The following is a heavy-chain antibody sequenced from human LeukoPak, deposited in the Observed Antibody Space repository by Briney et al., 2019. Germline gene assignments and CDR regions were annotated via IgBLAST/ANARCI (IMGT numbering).Heavy chain of an antibody. CDR2: IVASYVGT. V-gene: IGHV3-23*01. J-gene: IGHJ5*02. Sequence: PGGSLRLSCAASGFTFSRYTMAWVRQAPGKGLEWVASIVASYVGTYYVDSVKGRFVVSRDNSKNTLYLQMDRLRLEDAAMYFCVRGRAAGLLDWFDPWGPGTLVTVSS. CDR3: VRGRAAGLLDWFDP. CDR1: GFTFSRYT. D-gene: IGHD6-19*01.